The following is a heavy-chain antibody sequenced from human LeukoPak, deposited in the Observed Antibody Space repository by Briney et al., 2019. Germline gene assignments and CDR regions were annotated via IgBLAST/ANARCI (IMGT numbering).Heavy chain of an antibody. CDR2: INHSGHT. CDR3: ARGSLAAAGAPRVLYFFDS. CDR1: GWSFSDYY. V-gene: IGHV4-34*01. J-gene: IGHJ4*02. Sequence: SETLSLTCAAYGWSFSDYYWTWIRQPPGKGLEWIGEINHSGHTNYNPSLKSRVTISVDTSKNQFSLNLSSVTAADTAVYYCARGSLAAAGAPRVLYFFDSWGQGTLVPVSS. D-gene: IGHD6-13*01.